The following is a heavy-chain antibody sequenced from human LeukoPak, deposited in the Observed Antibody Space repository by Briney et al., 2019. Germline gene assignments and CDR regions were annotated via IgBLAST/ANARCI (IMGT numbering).Heavy chain of an antibody. CDR3: ARGPGYSYGLWGANYYYYYMDV. Sequence: RASVKVSCKASGYTLTSYDINWVRQATGQGLEWMGWMNPNSGNTGYAQKFQGRVTITRNTSISTAYMELSSLRSEDTAVYYCARGPGYSYGLWGANYYYYYMDVWGKGTTVTVSS. CDR2: MNPNSGNT. D-gene: IGHD5-18*01. CDR1: GYTLTSYD. J-gene: IGHJ6*03. V-gene: IGHV1-8*03.